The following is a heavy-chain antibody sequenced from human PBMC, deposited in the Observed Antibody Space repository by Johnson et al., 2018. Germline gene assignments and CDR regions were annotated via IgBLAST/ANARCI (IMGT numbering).Heavy chain of an antibody. CDR2: ISYDRSNA. V-gene: IGHV3-30*03. Sequence: QVQLVQSGGGVVQPGRSLRLSCAASGFTFSSYGMHWVRQAPGKGLEWVAVISYDRSNAYYADSVKGRFTISRDNAKNSLYLQMNSLRAEDTAVYYRARAPPWIQLWYGGMDVWGQGTTVTVSS. CDR1: GFTFSSYG. D-gene: IGHD5-18*01. J-gene: IGHJ6*02. CDR3: ARAPPWIQLWYGGMDV.